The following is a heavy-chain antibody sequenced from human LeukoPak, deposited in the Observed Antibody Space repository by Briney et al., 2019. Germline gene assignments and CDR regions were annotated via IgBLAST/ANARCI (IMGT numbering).Heavy chain of an antibody. CDR2: INSDGSST. J-gene: IGHJ6*03. V-gene: IGHV3-74*01. D-gene: IGHD4-11*01. CDR1: GFTFSSYW. Sequence: GGSLRLSCAASGFTFSSYWMHWVRHAPGKGLVWVSRINSDGSSTSYADSVKGRFTISRDNAKNTLYLQMNSLRAEDTAVYYCARAGSLQYYYYYYMDVWGKGTTVTISS. CDR3: ARAGSLQYYYYYYMDV.